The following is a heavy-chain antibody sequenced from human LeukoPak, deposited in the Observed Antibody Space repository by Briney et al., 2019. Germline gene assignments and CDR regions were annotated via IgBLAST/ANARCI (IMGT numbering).Heavy chain of an antibody. J-gene: IGHJ4*02. CDR3: AKLGTRGFYFDY. V-gene: IGHV3-23*01. CDR2: ISGSGGST. D-gene: IGHD3-16*01. CDR1: GFTFSSYA. Sequence: GGSLRLSRAASGFTFSSYAMSWVRQAPGKGLEWVSTISGSGGSTYYADSVKGRFTISRDNSKNTLYLQMNSLRAEDTAVYYCAKLGTRGFYFDYWGQGTLVTVSS.